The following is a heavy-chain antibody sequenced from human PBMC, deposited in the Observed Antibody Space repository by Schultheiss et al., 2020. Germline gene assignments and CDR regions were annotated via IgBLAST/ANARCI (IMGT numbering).Heavy chain of an antibody. CDR1: GGSISSGDYF. J-gene: IGHJ4*02. D-gene: IGHD3-22*01. CDR3: ARGGSGYYY. Sequence: SETLSLTCTVSGGSISSGDYFWSWIRQPPGKGLEWIGYIYYSGSTYYNPSLKSRVTMSVDTSKSQFSLRLSSVIAADTAVYYCARGGSGYYYWGQGTLVTVSS. CDR2: IYYSGST. V-gene: IGHV4-30-4*01.